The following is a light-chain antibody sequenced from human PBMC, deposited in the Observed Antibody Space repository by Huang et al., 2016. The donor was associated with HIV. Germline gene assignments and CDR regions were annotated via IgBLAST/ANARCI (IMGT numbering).Light chain of an antibody. J-gene: IGKJ2*01. CDR3: QQSDSTPYT. CDR2: AAS. Sequence: DIQMTQSPSSLSASVGDRVTISCRSSQSFSSSLNWYQQRPGKAPQLLIYAASSLQSGVPSRFSGSGSGTDFSLTINSLQPEDVATYYCQQSDSTPYTFGQGTKLEIK. V-gene: IGKV1-39*01. CDR1: QSFSSS.